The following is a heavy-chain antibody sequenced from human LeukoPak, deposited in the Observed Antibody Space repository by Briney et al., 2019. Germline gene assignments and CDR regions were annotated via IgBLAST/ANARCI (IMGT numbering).Heavy chain of an antibody. CDR2: IFPGGGEI. CDR1: GFTFSTFA. V-gene: IGHV3-23*01. Sequence: GGSLRLSCADSGFTFSTFAMIWVRQPPGKGLEWVSSIFPGGGEIHYADSVRGRFTISRDNSKSALSLQMNSLRAEDTAIYYCATYRQVLLPFESWGQGTLVTVSS. J-gene: IGHJ4*02. CDR3: ATYRQVLLPFES. D-gene: IGHD2-8*02.